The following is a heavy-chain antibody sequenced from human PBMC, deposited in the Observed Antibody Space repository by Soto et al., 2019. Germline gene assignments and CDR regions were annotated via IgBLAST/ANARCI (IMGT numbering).Heavy chain of an antibody. CDR2: ISYDGSNK. CDR3: VKDGSSGWPYFYDMDV. CDR1: GFTFSSYG. V-gene: IGHV3-30*18. Sequence: GGSLRLSCAASGFTFSSYGMHWVRQAPGKGLEWVAVISYDGSNKYYADSVKGRFTISRDNSKNTLYLQMSSLRAEDTAVYYCVKDGSSGWPYFYDMDVWGQGTTVTV. J-gene: IGHJ6*02. D-gene: IGHD6-19*01.